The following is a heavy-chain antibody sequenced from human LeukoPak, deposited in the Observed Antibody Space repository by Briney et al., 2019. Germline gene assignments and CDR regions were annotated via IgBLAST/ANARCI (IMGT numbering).Heavy chain of an antibody. CDR2: IYTSGGT. J-gene: IGHJ3*02. Sequence: SSETLSLTCTVSGGSISSGSYYWSWIRQPAGKGLEWIGRIYTSGGTNYNPSLKSRVTISVDTSKNQFSLKLSSVTAADTAVYYCARVFGYSSSSRSDAFDIWGQGTMVTVSS. CDR1: GGSISSGSYY. CDR3: ARVFGYSSSSRSDAFDI. D-gene: IGHD6-6*01. V-gene: IGHV4-61*02.